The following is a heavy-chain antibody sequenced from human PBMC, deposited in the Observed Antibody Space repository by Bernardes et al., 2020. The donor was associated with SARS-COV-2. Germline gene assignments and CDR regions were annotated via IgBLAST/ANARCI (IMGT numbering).Heavy chain of an antibody. Sequence: SGPTLPQLTQILSLTCTFPGFPLTTTGVGVGWIRQPPGNALEWHALLYSHDAERYSPSLKSRLTITKDTSKNQVVLTMTNMDAVDTATYYCAHRRTGPLPANWVEAWGKEILVTVSS. CDR3: AHRRTGPLPANWVEA. J-gene: IGHJ5*02. CDR1: GFPLTTTGVG. D-gene: IGHD2-2*01. V-gene: IGHV2-5*01. CDR2: LYSHDAE.